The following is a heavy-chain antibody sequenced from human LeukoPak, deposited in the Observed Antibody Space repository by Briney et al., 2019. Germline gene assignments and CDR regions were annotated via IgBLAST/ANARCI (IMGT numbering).Heavy chain of an antibody. J-gene: IGHJ5*02. CDR2: ISYGGSNK. D-gene: IGHD6-13*01. CDR1: GFTFSSYA. V-gene: IGHV3-30*04. Sequence: PGGSLRLSCAASGFTFSSYAMHWVRQAPGKGLEWVAVISYGGSNKYYADSVKGRFTISRDNSKNTLYLQMNSLRAEDTAVYYCARGRYSSSWSNSRWFDPWGQGTLVTVSS. CDR3: ARGRYSSSWSNSRWFDP.